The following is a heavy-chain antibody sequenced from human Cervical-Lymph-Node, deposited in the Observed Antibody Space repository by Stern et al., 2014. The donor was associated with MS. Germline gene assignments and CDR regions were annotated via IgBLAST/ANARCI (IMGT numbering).Heavy chain of an antibody. J-gene: IGHJ5*02. CDR1: GASITSYY. V-gene: IGHV4-59*01. CDR3: ARATDL. CDR2: IYYSGTT. Sequence: QLQLQESGPGLLRPSETLSLTCTVSGASITSYYWSWIRQPPGKGLEWIGYIYYSGTTNYNASLKGRVAISIDTSKTQFSLRLSSVTAADTAVYYCARATDLWGQGNLVTVSS.